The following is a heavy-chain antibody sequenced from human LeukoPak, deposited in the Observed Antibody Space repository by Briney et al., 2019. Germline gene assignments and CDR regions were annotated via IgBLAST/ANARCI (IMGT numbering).Heavy chain of an antibody. D-gene: IGHD6-19*01. V-gene: IGHV4-38-2*02. Sequence: SETLSLTCTVSNFSISSGYYWGWIRLPPGKGLEWIGSIYHSGTTYYNPSVKSRVTISVDTSKNQFSVKLTSVTAADTAVYYCARVRSSGWFVFDYWGQGTLVTVSS. J-gene: IGHJ4*02. CDR2: IYHSGTT. CDR1: NFSISSGYY. CDR3: ARVRSSGWFVFDY.